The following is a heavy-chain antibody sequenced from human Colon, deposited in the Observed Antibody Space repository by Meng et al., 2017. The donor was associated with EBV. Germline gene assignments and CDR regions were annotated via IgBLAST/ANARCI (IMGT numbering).Heavy chain of an antibody. J-gene: IGHJ4*02. CDR3: ARVSSGWDYFDY. Sequence: QVRLQESGPGLVKHSQTLSLTGTVSGGSVSSGGYYWTWIRQHPGKGLEWFGHIYYSGSTFYNPSLKRRVIISIDTSKNQFSLNLRSVTAADTAVYYCARVSSGWDYFDYWGQGTLVTVSS. CDR1: GGSVSSGGYY. CDR2: IYYSGST. V-gene: IGHV4-31*03. D-gene: IGHD6-19*01.